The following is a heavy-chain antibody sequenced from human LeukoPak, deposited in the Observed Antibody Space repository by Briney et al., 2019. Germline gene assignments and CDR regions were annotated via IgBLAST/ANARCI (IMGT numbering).Heavy chain of an antibody. J-gene: IGHJ4*02. V-gene: IGHV3-23*01. CDR1: GFTFSSYA. CDR2: ISGSGGST. D-gene: IGHD3-22*01. Sequence: PGGSLRLSCAASGFTFSSYAMSWVRQAPGKGLEWVSAISGSGGSTYYADSVKGRFTISRDNSKNTLYLQMNSLRAEDTAVYYCARDHYDSSGYYIFDYWGQGTLVTVSS. CDR3: ARDHYDSSGYYIFDY.